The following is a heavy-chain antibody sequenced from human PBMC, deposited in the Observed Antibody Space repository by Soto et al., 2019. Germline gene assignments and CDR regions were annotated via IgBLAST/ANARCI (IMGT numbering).Heavy chain of an antibody. D-gene: IGHD5-18*01. CDR1: GGSISNYY. J-gene: IGHJ5*02. Sequence: SETLSLTCTVSGGSISNYYWSWIRQPPGRGLEWIGYIYYSGSTNYNPSFRSRLTISVDTSKNQFSLKLTSVTAADTAVYYCARDRGYSNWFDPWGQGTLVTVS. CDR3: ARDRGYSNWFDP. V-gene: IGHV4-59*01. CDR2: IYYSGST.